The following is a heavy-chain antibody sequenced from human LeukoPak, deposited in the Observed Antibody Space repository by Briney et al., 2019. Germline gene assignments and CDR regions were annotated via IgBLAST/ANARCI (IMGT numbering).Heavy chain of an antibody. D-gene: IGHD3-10*01. CDR3: ATTGVRGIRDWFDP. J-gene: IGHJ5*02. Sequence: SETLSLTCAVSGYSISSGYYWGWIRQPPGKGRAWIGSIYHSGSTYYNPSLKSRVTISVDTSKNPFSLKLSSVTPADTGVYYCATTGVRGIRDWFDPWGQGTLVTVSS. V-gene: IGHV4-38-2*01. CDR2: IYHSGST. CDR1: GYSISSGYY.